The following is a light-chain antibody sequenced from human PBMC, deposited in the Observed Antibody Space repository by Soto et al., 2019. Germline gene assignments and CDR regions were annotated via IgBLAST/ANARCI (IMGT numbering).Light chain of an antibody. CDR3: QVWDSSTVV. CDR1: KLGDKY. J-gene: IGLJ2*01. CDR2: QDS. Sequence: SYELTQPPSVSVSPGQTASITCSGDKLGDKYACWYQQKPGQSPVLVIYQDSKRPSGIPERFSGSNSGNTATLTISGTQAMDEADYHCQVWDSSTVVFGGGTQLTVL. V-gene: IGLV3-1*01.